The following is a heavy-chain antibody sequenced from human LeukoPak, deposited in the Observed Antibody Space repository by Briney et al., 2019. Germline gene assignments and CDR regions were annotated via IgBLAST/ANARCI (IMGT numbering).Heavy chain of an antibody. V-gene: IGHV3-7*04. CDR2: IKEDGSEK. J-gene: IGHJ4*02. D-gene: IGHD5-24*01. CDR3: ARGRDNVY. CDR1: GFTFSAFW. Sequence: PGGSLRLSCAASGFTFSAFWMTWVRQAPGKGLEWVASIKEDGSEKPYVDSVKGRFTISRDNAKQSLYLQMNSLPAEDAAVYYCARGRDNVYWGQGTLVTVSS.